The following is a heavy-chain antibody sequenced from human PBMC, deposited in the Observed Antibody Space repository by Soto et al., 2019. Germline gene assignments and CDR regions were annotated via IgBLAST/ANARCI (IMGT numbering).Heavy chain of an antibody. V-gene: IGHV1-18*01. CDR1: GYTFTSYG. CDR2: ISAYNGNT. D-gene: IGHD2-15*01. CDR3: ARGMRLQLTYCSGGSCLLAY. Sequence: GASVKVSCKAAGYTFTSYGISWVRQAPGQGLEWMGWISAYNGNTNYAQKLQGRVTMTTDTSTSTAYMEVRSLRSDDTAVYYCARGMRLQLTYCSGGSCLLAYWGQGSLVTGSA. J-gene: IGHJ4*02.